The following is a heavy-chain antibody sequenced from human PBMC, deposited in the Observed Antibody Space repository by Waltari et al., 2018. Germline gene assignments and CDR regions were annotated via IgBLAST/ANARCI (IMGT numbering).Heavy chain of an antibody. J-gene: IGHJ4*02. CDR1: GYCVTPYS. V-gene: IGHV1-2*06. CDR3: ARVLSTVQLGIFAY. Sequence: VQLVQSGAEVKKPGASVKVSCKASGYCVTPYSLHWVRQAPGQGLEWMGRINPNSGATTYAQMLQGRVTMTRDTSISTAYMEVTGLRSDDTAVYYCARVLSTVQLGIFAYWGQGTVVTVSS. D-gene: IGHD7-27*01. CDR2: INPNSGAT.